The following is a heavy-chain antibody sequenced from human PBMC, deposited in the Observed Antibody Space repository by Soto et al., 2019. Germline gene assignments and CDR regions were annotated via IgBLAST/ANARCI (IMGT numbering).Heavy chain of an antibody. CDR1: GYTFTSYG. J-gene: IGHJ2*01. Sequence: ASVKVSCKASGYTFTSYGISWVRQAPGLGLEWMGWISAYNGNTNYAQKLQGRVTMTIDTSTSTAYMELRSLRSDDTAVYYCARDSGAARPPYWYFDLWGRGTLVTVSS. CDR3: ARDSGAARPPYWYFDL. CDR2: ISAYNGNT. V-gene: IGHV1-18*01. D-gene: IGHD6-6*01.